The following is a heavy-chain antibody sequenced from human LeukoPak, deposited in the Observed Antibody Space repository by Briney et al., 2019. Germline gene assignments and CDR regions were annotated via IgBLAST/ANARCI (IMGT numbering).Heavy chain of an antibody. CDR2: IYYSGST. Sequence: PSETLSLTCTVSGGSISSSRYYWGWIRQPPGKGLEWIGYIYYSGSTNYNPSLKSRVTISVDTSKNQFSLKLSSVTAADTAVYYCAGVDYYYYMDVWDKGTTVTVSS. J-gene: IGHJ6*03. V-gene: IGHV4-61*05. D-gene: IGHD2-15*01. CDR3: AGVDYYYYMDV. CDR1: GGSISSSRYY.